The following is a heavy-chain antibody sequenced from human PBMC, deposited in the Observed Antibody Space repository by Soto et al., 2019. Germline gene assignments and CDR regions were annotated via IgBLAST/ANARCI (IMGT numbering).Heavy chain of an antibody. Sequence: GGSLRLSCAASGFTFSSYWMSWVRQAPGKGLEWVANIKQDGSEKYYVDSVKGRLTISRDNAKNSLYLQMNSLRAEDTAVYYCARLTLDYDSWRAYPKLGYYYGMDVWGQGTTVTVSS. CDR1: GFTFSSYW. D-gene: IGHD3-3*01. CDR3: ARLTLDYDSWRAYPKLGYYYGMDV. V-gene: IGHV3-7*03. J-gene: IGHJ6*02. CDR2: IKQDGSEK.